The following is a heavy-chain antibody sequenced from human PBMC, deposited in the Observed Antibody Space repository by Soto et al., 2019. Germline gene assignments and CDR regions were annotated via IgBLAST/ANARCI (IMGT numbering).Heavy chain of an antibody. CDR3: ARDIWSRIVEPRLDP. D-gene: IGHD3-16*01. V-gene: IGHV1-3*01. CDR2: INAGNGNT. J-gene: IGHJ5*02. Sequence: ASVKVSCKASGYTFTSYAMHWVRQAPGQRLEWMGWINAGNGNTKYSQKFQGRVTITRDTSASTAYMELSSLRSEDTAVYYCARDIWSRIVEPRLDPWGQRNLVTVSS. CDR1: GYTFTSYA.